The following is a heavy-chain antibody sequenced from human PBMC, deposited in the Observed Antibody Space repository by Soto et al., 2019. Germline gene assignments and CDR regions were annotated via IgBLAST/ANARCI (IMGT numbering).Heavy chain of an antibody. CDR3: ARHTRNQFDP. Sequence: QLQLQESGPGLVKPSETLSLTCTVSGDSMTSSSYYWGWIRQPPGKGLEWIGSIYYSERTSYNSESTYYSPSLKSRVTISGDTSKSQFSLKLSSVTAADTAVYYCARHTRNQFDPWGQGTLVTVSS. J-gene: IGHJ5*02. V-gene: IGHV4-39*01. CDR2: IYYSERTSYNSEST. CDR1: GDSMTSSSYY.